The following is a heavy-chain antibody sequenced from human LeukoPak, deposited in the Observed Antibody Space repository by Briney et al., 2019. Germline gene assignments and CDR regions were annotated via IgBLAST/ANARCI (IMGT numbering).Heavy chain of an antibody. V-gene: IGHV4-61*02. J-gene: IGHJ5*02. CDR2: TYTSGST. CDR1: GGSISSGSYY. CDR3: ARDRPAYYYDSSGYP. Sequence: SETLSLTCTVSGGSISSGSYYWSWIRQPAGKGLEWIGRTYTSGSTNYNPSLKSRVTISVDTSKNQFSLKLSSVTAADTAVYYCARDRPAYYYDSSGYPWGQGTLVTVSS. D-gene: IGHD3-22*01.